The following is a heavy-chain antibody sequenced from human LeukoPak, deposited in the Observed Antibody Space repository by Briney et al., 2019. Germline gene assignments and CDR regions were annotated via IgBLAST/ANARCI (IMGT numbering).Heavy chain of an antibody. Sequence: SVTVSCTASGGTFSDYVISWVRQAPGQGLNWMGGISPLLGASKHTQNFHDRVTITADESTTTAYMELSDLRSADTAVYYCATYDVLTGFEYWGQGTLVTVSS. D-gene: IGHD3-9*01. CDR1: GGTFSDYV. CDR2: ISPLLGAS. CDR3: ATYDVLTGFEY. J-gene: IGHJ4*02. V-gene: IGHV1-69*13.